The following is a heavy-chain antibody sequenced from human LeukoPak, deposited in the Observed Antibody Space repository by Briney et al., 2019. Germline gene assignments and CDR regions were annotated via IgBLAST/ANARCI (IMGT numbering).Heavy chain of an antibody. CDR1: GYSISSGYY. Sequence: SETLSLTCTVSGYSISSGYYWGWIRQPPGKGLEWIGTIYHSGNTYYNPSLKSRVTISVDTSKNQFSLKLSSVTAADTAVYYCAREWGSGWYFDYWGQGTLVTVSS. CDR2: IYHSGNT. D-gene: IGHD6-19*01. V-gene: IGHV4-38-2*02. CDR3: AREWGSGWYFDY. J-gene: IGHJ4*02.